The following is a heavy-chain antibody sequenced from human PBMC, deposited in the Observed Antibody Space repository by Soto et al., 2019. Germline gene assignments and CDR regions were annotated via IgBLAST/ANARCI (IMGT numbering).Heavy chain of an antibody. J-gene: IGHJ5*02. V-gene: IGHV4-59*08. Sequence: QVQLQESGPGLVKPSETLSLTCTVSGGSISSYYWSWIRQSPGKGLEWIGYTHDSGSTNYNPSLKRRGTMSVDTSKNQFSLKLSSVTAADTAVYYCARHSYCSSICWFDPWGQGTLVTVSS. CDR3: ARHSYCSSICWFDP. CDR1: GGSISSYY. CDR2: THDSGST. D-gene: IGHD2-2*01.